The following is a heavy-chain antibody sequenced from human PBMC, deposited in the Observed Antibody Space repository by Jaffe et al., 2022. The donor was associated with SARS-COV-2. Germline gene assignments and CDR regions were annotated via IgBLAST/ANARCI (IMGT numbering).Heavy chain of an antibody. V-gene: IGHV1-69*01. Sequence: QVQLVQSGAEVKKPGSSVKVSCKASGGTFSSYAISWVRQAPGQGLEWMGGIIPIFGTANYAQKFQGRVTITADESTSTAYMELSSLRSEDTAVYYCARGLGYCSSTSCNYYYYYYMDVWGKGTTVTVSS. CDR2: IIPIFGTA. J-gene: IGHJ6*03. CDR1: GGTFSSYA. D-gene: IGHD2-2*03. CDR3: ARGLGYCSSTSCNYYYYYYMDV.